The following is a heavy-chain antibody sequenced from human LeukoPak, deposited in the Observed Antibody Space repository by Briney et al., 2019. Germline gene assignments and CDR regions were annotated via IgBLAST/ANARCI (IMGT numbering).Heavy chain of an antibody. V-gene: IGHV3-21*01. CDR2: ISSSSSYI. J-gene: IGHJ4*02. D-gene: IGHD5-12*01. CDR3: ARQDIVATIADY. CDR1: GFTFSSYS. Sequence: GGSLRLSCAASGFTFSSYSMNWVRQAPGKGLEWVSSISSSSSYIYYADSEKGRFTISRDNAKNSLYLQMNSLRAEDTAVYYCARQDIVATIADYWGQGTLVTVSS.